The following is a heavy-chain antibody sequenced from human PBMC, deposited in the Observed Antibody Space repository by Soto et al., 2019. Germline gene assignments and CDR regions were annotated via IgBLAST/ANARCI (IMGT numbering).Heavy chain of an antibody. CDR3: AREAASDPSFYYHYMDV. Sequence: QEQLVQSGAEVKKPGAPVKVSWKASGYTFSNYNINWVRQASGQGLEWMGWMNPDSGNTGYAEKFQGRVTTTRNSSISTAYMELSGLRSEDTAVYYCAREAASDPSFYYHYMDVWGKGTTVTVSS. D-gene: IGHD3-10*01. J-gene: IGHJ6*03. CDR2: MNPDSGNT. CDR1: GYTFSNYN. V-gene: IGHV1-8*01.